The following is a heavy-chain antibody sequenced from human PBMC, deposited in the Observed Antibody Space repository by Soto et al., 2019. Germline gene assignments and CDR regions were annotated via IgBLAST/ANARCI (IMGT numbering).Heavy chain of an antibody. D-gene: IGHD3-10*01. CDR3: ARDVSVMTSVFGF. V-gene: IGHV1-69*01. Sequence: QVHLVQSGAEVKRPGSSVRVSCRASGGTFYTYAFTWVRQAPGQGLEWMGGITPMIGTTKYAQKFHGRVTFSADESASTAYTELSHLRFDDTAVYYCARDVSVMTSVFGFWGQGTLITVSS. CDR2: ITPMIGTT. CDR1: GGTFYTYA. J-gene: IGHJ4*02.